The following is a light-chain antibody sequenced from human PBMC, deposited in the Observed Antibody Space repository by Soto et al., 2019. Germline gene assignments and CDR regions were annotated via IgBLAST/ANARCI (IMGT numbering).Light chain of an antibody. CDR2: EVK. V-gene: IGLV2-14*02. Sequence: QSALTQPASVSGSPGQSITISCSGGSSDVGNYNRVSWYRQHPGKAPQLIVYEVKNRPSGVSNRFSGSKSGNTASLTISGLQAGDEADYFCSSLTTSDTWVIGGGTKLTVL. CDR1: SSDVGNYNR. CDR3: SSLTTSDTWV. J-gene: IGLJ3*02.